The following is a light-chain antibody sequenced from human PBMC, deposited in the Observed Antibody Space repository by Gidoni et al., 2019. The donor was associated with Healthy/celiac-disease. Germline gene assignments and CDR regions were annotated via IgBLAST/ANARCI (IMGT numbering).Light chain of an antibody. CDR3: QQYNSYPLT. J-gene: IGKJ4*01. Sequence: EIQMTQSPSNLSTSVGDRVTITCRASQSISSWLDWYQQKPGKAPKLLIYKASSLESVVPSRFSGIGSGTEFTLTISSLQPDDFATYYCQQYNSYPLTFGGGTKVEIK. CDR2: KAS. V-gene: IGKV1-5*03. CDR1: QSISSW.